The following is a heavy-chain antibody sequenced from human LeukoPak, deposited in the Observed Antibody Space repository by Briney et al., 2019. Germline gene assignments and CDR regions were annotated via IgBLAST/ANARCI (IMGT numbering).Heavy chain of an antibody. J-gene: IGHJ6*02. V-gene: IGHV4-61*02. Sequence: SETLSLTCTVSGGSISSGSYYWSWIRQPAGKGLEWIGRIYTSGSTNYNPSLKSRVTISVDTSKNQFSLKLSSVTAADTAVYYCARADSAADYYYYGMDVWGQGTTVTVSS. CDR1: GGSISSGSYY. CDR3: ARADSAADYYYYGMDV. D-gene: IGHD6-13*01. CDR2: IYTSGST.